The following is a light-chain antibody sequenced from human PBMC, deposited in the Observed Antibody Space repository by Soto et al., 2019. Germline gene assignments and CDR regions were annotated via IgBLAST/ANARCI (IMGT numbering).Light chain of an antibody. CDR1: SLHSTYI. Sequence: QPVLTQSSSASASLGSSVKLTCTLRSLHSTYIIAWHQQQPGKAPRYLMKLEGSGSYNKGSGIPDRFSGSSSGADRYLTISNLQFEDEADYYCETWDTNVVVCGGGTKLIVL. J-gene: IGLJ2*01. CDR3: ETWDTNVVV. V-gene: IGLV4-60*02. CDR2: LEGSGSY.